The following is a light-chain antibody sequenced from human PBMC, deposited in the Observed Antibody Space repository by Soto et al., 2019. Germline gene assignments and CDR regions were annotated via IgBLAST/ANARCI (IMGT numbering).Light chain of an antibody. J-gene: IGLJ3*02. CDR1: SSDVGTYNY. CDR2: DVT. V-gene: IGLV2-11*01. CDR3: CSYAGSSLWV. Sequence: QSALTQPRSVSGSPGQSVTISCTGTSSDVGTYNYVSWYQQHPGKAPKLVIYDVTKRPSGVPDRFSGSKSGNTASLTISGAQDEDEAYYYCCSYAGSSLWVFGGGTKLTVL.